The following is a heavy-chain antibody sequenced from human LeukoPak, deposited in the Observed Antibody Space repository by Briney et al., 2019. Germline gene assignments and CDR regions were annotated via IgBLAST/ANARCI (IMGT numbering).Heavy chain of an antibody. CDR2: INHSGST. Sequence: NPSETLSLTCAVYGGSSSGYYWSWIRQPPGKGLEWIGGINHSGSTNYNPSLKSRVTISVDTSKNQFSLKLSSVTGADTAVYYCARGSAYGYKYYYYYYMDVWGKGTTVTVSS. CDR3: ARGSAYGYKYYYYYYMDV. V-gene: IGHV4-34*01. D-gene: IGHD5-24*01. CDR1: GGSSSGYY. J-gene: IGHJ6*03.